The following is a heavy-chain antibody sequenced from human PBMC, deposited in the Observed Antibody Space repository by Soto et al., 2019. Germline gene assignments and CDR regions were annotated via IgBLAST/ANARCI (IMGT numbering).Heavy chain of an antibody. V-gene: IGHV3-33*01. CDR3: ARATGRSYNYWDY. Sequence: QVQLVESGGGVVQPGRSLRLSCAASGFTFSSYGMRWVRQAPGKGLEWVAVIGSDGSNTYYADSVKGRYTISRDNCRSTHYLRMNSLRDEATGVYYCARATGRSYNYWDYWGQGRLVAVCS. J-gene: IGHJ4*02. D-gene: IGHD1-26*01. CDR1: GFTFSSYG. CDR2: IGSDGSNT.